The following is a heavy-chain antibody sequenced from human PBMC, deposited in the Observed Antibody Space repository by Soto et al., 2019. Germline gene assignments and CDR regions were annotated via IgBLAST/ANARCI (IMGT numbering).Heavy chain of an antibody. V-gene: IGHV5-10-1*01. D-gene: IGHD6-13*01. CDR1: GYSFTTYW. Sequence: HGESLKISCKGSGYSFTTYWITWVRQMPGKGLEWMGRIDPSDSYINYSPSFQGHVTISTDKSISTAYLQWSSLKASDTAIYFCARHMSLSMYTSTWYVDYWGQGTLVTVSS. CDR2: IDPSDSYI. CDR3: ARHMSLSMYTSTWYVDY. J-gene: IGHJ4*02.